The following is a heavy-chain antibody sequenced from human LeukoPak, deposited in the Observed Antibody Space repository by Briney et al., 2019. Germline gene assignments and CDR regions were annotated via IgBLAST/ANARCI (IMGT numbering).Heavy chain of an antibody. CDR1: GGSISSYY. V-gene: IGHV4-4*07. D-gene: IGHD3-22*01. CDR2: IYTSGST. Sequence: PSETLSLTCTVSGGSISSYYWSWIRQPAGKGLEWIGRIYTSGSTNYNPSLKSRITMSVDTSKNQFSLKLSSVTAADTAVYYCATETYYYDSSGYYQFDYWGQGTLVTVSS. J-gene: IGHJ4*02. CDR3: ATETYYYDSSGYYQFDY.